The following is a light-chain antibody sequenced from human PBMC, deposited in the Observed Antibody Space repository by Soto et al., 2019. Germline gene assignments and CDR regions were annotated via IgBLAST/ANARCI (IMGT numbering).Light chain of an antibody. Sequence: YETDGDRVTITCQASRAISSWVAWYQQKPGKAPKLLIYSASALKRGVPSRFSGSGSGTDLALTASSLQPEHFATYYCQPADTFPWTYGQGTKVDIK. CDR3: QPADTFPWT. CDR1: RAISSW. J-gene: IGKJ1*01. V-gene: IGKV1D-12*01. CDR2: SAS.